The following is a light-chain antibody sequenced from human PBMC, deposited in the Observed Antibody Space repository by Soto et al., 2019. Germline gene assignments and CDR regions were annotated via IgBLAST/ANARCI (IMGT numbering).Light chain of an antibody. J-gene: IGLJ2*01. CDR1: SSNIGSNY. V-gene: IGLV1-47*01. Sequence: QSVLTQPPSASGTPGQRVTISCSGSSSNIGSNYVYWYQQLPGTAPKLLIYRNNQRPSGVPDRFSGSKSGTSASLAISGLQSEDEADYYCAAWDDSLNGAVVFGGGTQLTVL. CDR3: AAWDDSLNGAVV. CDR2: RNN.